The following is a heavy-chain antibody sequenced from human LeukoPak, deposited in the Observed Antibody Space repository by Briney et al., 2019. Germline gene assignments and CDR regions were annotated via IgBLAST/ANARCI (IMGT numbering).Heavy chain of an antibody. CDR1: GFTFSSYG. CDR2: IWYDGSNK. Sequence: GGSLRLSCAASGFTFSSYGMHWVRQAPGKGLEWVAVIWYDGSNKYYADSVKGRFTISRDNSKNTLYLQMNSLRAEDTAVYYCAKGGWLIAPFDYWGQGTLVTVSS. CDR3: AKGGWLIAPFDY. D-gene: IGHD3-22*01. J-gene: IGHJ4*02. V-gene: IGHV3-33*06.